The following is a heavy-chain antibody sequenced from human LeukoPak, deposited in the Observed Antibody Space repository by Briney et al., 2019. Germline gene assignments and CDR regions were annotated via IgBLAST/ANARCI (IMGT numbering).Heavy chain of an antibody. Sequence: GGSLRLSCAGSGFIFSSNWMSWVRQAPGKGLEWVGNIKQDGSEKYYVDSVKGRFTISRDNAKNSVFLQMNSLRAEDSAVYYYAIIGDHSNAFDIWGQGTMVTVSS. CDR2: IKQDGSEK. D-gene: IGHD7-27*01. CDR1: GFIFSSNW. CDR3: AIIGDHSNAFDI. V-gene: IGHV3-7*01. J-gene: IGHJ3*02.